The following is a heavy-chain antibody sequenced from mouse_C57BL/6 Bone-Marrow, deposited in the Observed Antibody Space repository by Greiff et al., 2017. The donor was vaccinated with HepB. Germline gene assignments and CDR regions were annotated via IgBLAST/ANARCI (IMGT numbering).Heavy chain of an antibody. CDR2: IYPGSGGT. Sequence: QVQLQQSGAELVKPGASVKMSCKASGYTFTSYWINWVKQRPGQGLEWIGDIYPGSGGTNYNEKFKGQATLTVDTSSSTAYMQLSSLTSEDSAVSYVARCYYYYFDYWGQGTTLTVSS. CDR3: ARCYYYYFDY. D-gene: IGHD1-1*01. V-gene: IGHV1-55*01. CDR1: GYTFTSYW. J-gene: IGHJ2*01.